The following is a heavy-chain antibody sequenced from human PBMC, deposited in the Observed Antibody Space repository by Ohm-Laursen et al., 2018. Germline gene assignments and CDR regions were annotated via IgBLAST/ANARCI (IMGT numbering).Heavy chain of an antibody. Sequence: SVKVSCNASGYTFTSYYMHWVRQAPGQGLEWMGIINPSGGSTSYAQKFQGRVTMTRDTSTSTVYMELSSLRSEDTAVYYCARSIAVAGHAFDIWGQGTMVTVSS. CDR3: ARSIAVAGHAFDI. CDR1: GYTFTSYY. CDR2: INPSGGST. D-gene: IGHD6-19*01. V-gene: IGHV1-46*01. J-gene: IGHJ3*02.